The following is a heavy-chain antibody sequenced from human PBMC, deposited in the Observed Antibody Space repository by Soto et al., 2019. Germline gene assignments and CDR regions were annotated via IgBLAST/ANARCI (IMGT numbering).Heavy chain of an antibody. CDR1: GYTFTSYD. J-gene: IGHJ4*02. V-gene: IGHV1-8*01. CDR2: MNPNSGNT. D-gene: IGHD2-15*01. CDR3: ARISSVAAIRYFDY. Sequence: ASVKVSCKASGYTFTSYDINWVRQATGQGLEWMGWMNPNSGNTGYAQKFQGRVTMTRNTSISKAYMELSSLGSEDTAVYYCARISSVAAIRYFDYWGQGTLVTVSS.